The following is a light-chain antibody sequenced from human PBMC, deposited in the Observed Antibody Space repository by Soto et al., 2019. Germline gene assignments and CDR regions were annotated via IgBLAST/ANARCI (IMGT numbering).Light chain of an antibody. Sequence: DIQMTQSPSSLSASVGDRVTITCRASQSISSYLHWYQQKPGKAPKLLIYAASSLQSGVPSRFSGSGSETAFTLTISSLQPEDFATYYCQQSYSTPETFGPGTKVDIK. CDR3: QQSYSTPET. V-gene: IGKV1-39*01. CDR2: AAS. CDR1: QSISSY. J-gene: IGKJ3*01.